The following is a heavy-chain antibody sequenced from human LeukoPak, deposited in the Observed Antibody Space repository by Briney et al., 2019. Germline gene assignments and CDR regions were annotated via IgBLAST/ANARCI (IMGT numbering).Heavy chain of an antibody. CDR3: ARGSDFWSGYKYYYYGMDV. CDR1: GFTFSSYA. J-gene: IGHJ6*02. CDR2: ISYDGSNK. Sequence: PGGSLRLSCAASGFTFSSYAMHWVRQAPGEGLEWVAVISYDGSNKYYADSVKGRFTISRDNSKNTLYLQMNSLRAEDTAVYYCARGSDFWSGYKYYYYGMDVWGQGTTVTVSS. D-gene: IGHD3-3*01. V-gene: IGHV3-30-3*01.